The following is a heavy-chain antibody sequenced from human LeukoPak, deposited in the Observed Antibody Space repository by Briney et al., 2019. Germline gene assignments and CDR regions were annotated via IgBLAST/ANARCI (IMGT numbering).Heavy chain of an antibody. CDR2: ISGSGGTT. CDR3: AKAPSVSSSWFDY. V-gene: IGHV3-23*01. D-gene: IGHD6-13*01. J-gene: IGHJ4*02. Sequence: GGSLRLSCAASGFPFNTYAMTWVRQAPGKGLGWVSGISGSGGTTYYADSVKGRFTISRDNSGNTLYLQMSSLRAEHTAVYYCAKAPSVSSSWFDYWGQGTLVTVSS. CDR1: GFPFNTYA.